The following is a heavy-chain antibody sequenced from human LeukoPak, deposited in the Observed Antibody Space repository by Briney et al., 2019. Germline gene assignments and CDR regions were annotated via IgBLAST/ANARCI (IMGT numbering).Heavy chain of an antibody. J-gene: IGHJ4*02. D-gene: IGHD5-18*01. CDR3: ARQRGYNYGYNDY. V-gene: IGHV3-11*01. CDR2: ISRSGSDT. CDR1: GFSFSDYY. Sequence: PGGSLRLSCAASGFSFSDYYMSWIRQAPGKGLEWVSHISRSGSDTYYADSVKGRFTISRDNADNSLYLQMNGLRAEDTAVYYCARQRGYNYGYNDYWGQGTLVSVSS.